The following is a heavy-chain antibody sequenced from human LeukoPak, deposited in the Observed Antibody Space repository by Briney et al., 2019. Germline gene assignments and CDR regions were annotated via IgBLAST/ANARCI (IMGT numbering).Heavy chain of an antibody. Sequence: SGPTLVNPTETLTLTCTVSGFSLSNARMGVSWIRQPPGKGLEWIGSIYHSGSTYYNPSLKSRVTISVDTSKNQFALKLSSVTAADTAVYYCARHLRHYGYDAFEIWGQGTMVTVSS. J-gene: IGHJ3*02. CDR1: GFSLSNARM. CDR2: IYHSGST. V-gene: IGHV4-38-2*02. CDR3: ARHLRHYGYDAFEI. D-gene: IGHD4-17*01.